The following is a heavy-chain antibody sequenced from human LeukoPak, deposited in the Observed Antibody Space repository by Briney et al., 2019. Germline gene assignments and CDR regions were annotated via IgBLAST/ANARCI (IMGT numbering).Heavy chain of an antibody. J-gene: IGHJ4*02. V-gene: IGHV1-2*02. CDR3: ARGYDYYDSSGYIDY. CDR1: GYTFTGYY. Sequence: GASVKVSCKASGYTFTGYYMHWVRQAPGQGLEWMGWINPNSGGTNYAQKFQGRVTMTRDTSISTAYMELSRLRSDDTAVYYCARGYDYYDSSGYIDYWGQGTLVTVSS. D-gene: IGHD3-22*01. CDR2: INPNSGGT.